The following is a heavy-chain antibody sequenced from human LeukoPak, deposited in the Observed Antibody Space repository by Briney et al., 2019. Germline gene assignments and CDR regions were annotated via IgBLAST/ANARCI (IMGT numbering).Heavy chain of an antibody. V-gene: IGHV4-39*07. J-gene: IGHJ3*02. D-gene: IGHD2-8*02. Sequence: SETLSLTCTVSGGSISSSSYYWGWIRQPPGKGLEWIGSIYYSGSTYYNPSLKSRVTISVDTSKNQFSLKLSSVTAADTAVYFCARDQSWTTGFDIWGQGTMVTVSS. CDR1: GGSISSSSYY. CDR3: ARDQSWTTGFDI. CDR2: IYYSGST.